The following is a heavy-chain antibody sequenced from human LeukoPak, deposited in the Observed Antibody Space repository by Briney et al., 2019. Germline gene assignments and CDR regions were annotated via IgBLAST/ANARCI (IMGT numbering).Heavy chain of an antibody. CDR1: GFTFSSYG. V-gene: IGHV3-74*01. D-gene: IGHD4-17*01. CDR2: INSDGSTT. Sequence: PGGSLRLSCSASGFTFSSYGMHWVRQAPGKGLVWVSRINSDGSTTSYADSVRGRFTISRDNAKNTLYLQMNSLRAEDTAVYYCARDPDNYGDYQRGSDGQGYWGQGTLVTVSS. CDR3: ARDPDNYGDYQRGSDGQGY. J-gene: IGHJ4*02.